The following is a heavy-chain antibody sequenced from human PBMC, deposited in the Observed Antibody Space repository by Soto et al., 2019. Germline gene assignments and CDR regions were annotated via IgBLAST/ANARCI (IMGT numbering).Heavy chain of an antibody. CDR3: ASNNIVVVVAATNYYYYGMDV. Sequence: GASVKVSCKASGGTFSSYAISWVRQAPGQGLEWMGGIIPIFGTANYAQKFQGRVTITADESTSTAYMELSSLRSEDTAVYYCASNNIVVVVAATNYYYYGMDVWGQGTTVTV. CDR2: IIPIFGTA. J-gene: IGHJ6*02. V-gene: IGHV1-69*13. D-gene: IGHD2-15*01. CDR1: GGTFSSYA.